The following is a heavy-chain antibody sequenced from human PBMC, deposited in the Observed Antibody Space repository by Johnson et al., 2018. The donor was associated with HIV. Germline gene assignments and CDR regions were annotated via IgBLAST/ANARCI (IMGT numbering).Heavy chain of an antibody. CDR3: ARDRGYWDAFDI. D-gene: IGHD3-22*01. CDR1: GLTFSSYG. J-gene: IGHJ3*02. CDR2: ISSSGTTV. Sequence: EVQLVESGGGVVQPGRSLRLSCAASGLTFSSYGMHWVRQAPGKGLVWVSYISSSGTTVYYADSVKGRFSISRDNAKHSLYLQMNSLRAEDTAVYYCARDRGYWDAFDIWGQGTMVTVSS. V-gene: IGHV3-48*04.